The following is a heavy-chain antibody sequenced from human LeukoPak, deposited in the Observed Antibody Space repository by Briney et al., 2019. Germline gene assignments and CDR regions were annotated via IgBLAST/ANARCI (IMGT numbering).Heavy chain of an antibody. V-gene: IGHV1-2*02. CDR2: INPNSGGT. CDR1: GYTFTGYY. CDR3: ARGGVGYCSGGSCYADY. Sequence: ASVKVSCKASGYTFTGYYMHWVRQAPGQGLEWMGWINPNSGGTNYAQRFQGRVTMTRDTSISTAYMELSRLRSDDTAVYYCARGGVGYCSGGSCYADYWGQGTLVTVSS. D-gene: IGHD2-15*01. J-gene: IGHJ4*02.